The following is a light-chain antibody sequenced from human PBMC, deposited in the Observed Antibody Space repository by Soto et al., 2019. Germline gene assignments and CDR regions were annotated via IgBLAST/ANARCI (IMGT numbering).Light chain of an antibody. CDR1: LDVKEN. V-gene: IGKV1-33*01. CDR2: RAS. Sequence: DIQMTQSPSSLSASVGDRVTITCQASLDVKENLDWYQQTPGETPQLLIYRASTLRGVVPSRFRGGGSETYFTYTINCLQPDDFSTYFFQQYENLPFTFGQGTNLEIK. J-gene: IGKJ2*01. CDR3: QQYENLPFT.